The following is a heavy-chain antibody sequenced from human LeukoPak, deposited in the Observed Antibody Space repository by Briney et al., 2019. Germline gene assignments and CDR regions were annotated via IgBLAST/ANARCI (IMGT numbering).Heavy chain of an antibody. CDR1: GGSISSYY. CDR2: IYYSGST. Sequence: SETLSLTCTVSGGSISSYYWSWIRQPPGKGLEWIGYIYYSGSTNYNPSLKSRDTISVDTSKNQFSLKLSSVTAADTAVYYCARVGVGASFNFDYWGQGTLVTVSS. V-gene: IGHV4-59*12. J-gene: IGHJ4*02. CDR3: ARVGVGASFNFDY. D-gene: IGHD1-26*01.